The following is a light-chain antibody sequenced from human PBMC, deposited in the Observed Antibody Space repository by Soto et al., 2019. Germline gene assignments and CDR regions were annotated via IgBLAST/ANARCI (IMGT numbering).Light chain of an antibody. CDR2: DTY. CDR1: SSNIGAGSD. J-gene: IGLJ1*01. CDR3: QSYDSSLSPYV. Sequence: QLVLTQPPSVSGAPGQRVTISCTGSSSNIGAGSDVHWYQQLPGTAPKLLIYDTYNRPSGVPDRFSGSKSGTSASLAITGLQTEDEAEYYCQSYDSSLSPYVFGTGTKLTVL. V-gene: IGLV1-40*01.